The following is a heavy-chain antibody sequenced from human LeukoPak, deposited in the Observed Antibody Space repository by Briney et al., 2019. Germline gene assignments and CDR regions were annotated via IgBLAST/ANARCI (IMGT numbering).Heavy chain of an antibody. Sequence: GGSLRLSCAASGFTFSSYEMNWVRQAPGKGLEWVSAINGSGGSTYYADSVKGRFTISRDNSRYTLYLQMNSLRAEDSAIYYCAKNIAVDGRAFDPWGQGTPVTVSS. V-gene: IGHV3-23*01. CDR3: AKNIAVDGRAFDP. CDR1: GFTFSSYE. CDR2: INGSGGST. J-gene: IGHJ5*02. D-gene: IGHD3-9*01.